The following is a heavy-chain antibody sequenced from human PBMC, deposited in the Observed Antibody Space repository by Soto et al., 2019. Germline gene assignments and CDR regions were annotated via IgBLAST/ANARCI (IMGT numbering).Heavy chain of an antibody. J-gene: IGHJ6*02. Sequence: SETLSLTCAVSGDSISTGYYWAWIRQPPGKGLEWIGSIYHSGTTYYNPSLKSRVTISVDTSKNQFSLKLSSVTAADTAVYYCARGHRITIFGVVIEGYYYYGMDVWGQGTTVTVSS. CDR2: IYHSGTT. V-gene: IGHV4-38-2*01. CDR3: ARGHRITIFGVVIEGYYYYGMDV. D-gene: IGHD3-3*01. CDR1: GDSISTGYY.